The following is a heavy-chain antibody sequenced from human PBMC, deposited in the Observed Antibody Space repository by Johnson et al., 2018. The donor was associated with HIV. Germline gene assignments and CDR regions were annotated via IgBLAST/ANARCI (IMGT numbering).Heavy chain of an antibody. Sequence: QVQLVESGGGVVQPGGSLRLSCEASGFMFSSYVMYWVRQGPGKGLEWVALISFDGRKIYYADSVKGRSTISRDNSKNTLYLQLNSLRAEDTAIYYCAKLRKKQWLVGEAFDIWGQGTMVTVSS. CDR2: ISFDGRKI. CDR1: GFMFSSYV. J-gene: IGHJ3*02. D-gene: IGHD6-19*01. CDR3: AKLRKKQWLVGEAFDI. V-gene: IGHV3-30-3*02.